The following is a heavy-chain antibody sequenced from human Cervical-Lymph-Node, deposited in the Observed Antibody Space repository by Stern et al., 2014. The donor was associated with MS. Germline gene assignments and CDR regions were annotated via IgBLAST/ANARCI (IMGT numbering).Heavy chain of an antibody. J-gene: IGHJ4*02. D-gene: IGHD4-17*01. V-gene: IGHV3-21*01. CDR2: ISNNFNHT. Sequence: EVQLVESGGGLVKPGGSLRLSCDASGFTFSHYSINWVRQAPGKGLEWISSISNNFNHTYYAESVEGRFTISRDSAKNSVHLHMASLRAEDSAVYYCARARVGDYARSPHLDSWGRGTLVSVSS. CDR3: ARARVGDYARSPHLDS. CDR1: GFTFSHYS.